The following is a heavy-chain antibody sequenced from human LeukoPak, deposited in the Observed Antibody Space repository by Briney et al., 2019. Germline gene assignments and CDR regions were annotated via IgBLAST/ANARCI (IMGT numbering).Heavy chain of an antibody. CDR1: GFTFSDYA. D-gene: IGHD2-2*01. V-gene: IGHV3-30-3*01. Sequence: GRPLRLSCTASGFTFSDYAMHWVRQAPGKGLEWVAVISFVGSNIYYADSVKGRFPISSDNSTNTLFLRMNSRSAEDTAVYYCARGEVPPWLELLSGVAYWGQGSLVTVSS. J-gene: IGHJ4*02. CDR3: ARGEVPPWLELLSGVAY. CDR2: ISFVGSNI.